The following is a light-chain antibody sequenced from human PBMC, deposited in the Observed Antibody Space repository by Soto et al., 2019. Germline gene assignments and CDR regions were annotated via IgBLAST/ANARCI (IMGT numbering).Light chain of an antibody. CDR3: QSYDDSLGGHVI. V-gene: IGLV1-40*01. CDR1: SSYIGAGYD. Sequence: QSVLTQPPSVSGAPGKRVTISCTGSSSYIGAGYDVHWYQQLPGTAPKLLIYANTNRPSGFTDRFSGSKSGTSASLAITGLQAEDEADYYCQSYDDSLGGHVIFGGGTKLTVL. CDR2: ANT. J-gene: IGLJ2*01.